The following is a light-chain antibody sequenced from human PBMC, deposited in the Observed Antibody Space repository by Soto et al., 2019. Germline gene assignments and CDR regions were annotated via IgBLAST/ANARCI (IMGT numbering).Light chain of an antibody. CDR1: HSAASA. CDR3: QQYRDWPLT. CDR2: DAS. J-gene: IGKJ4*01. V-gene: IGKV3-15*01. Sequence: VVMTQSPGTLSVSPGEGVTLSCRASHSAASAVAWYQQKPGQAPRLLIYDASTRATGIPARFSGSGSATEFTLTISSLQSEDFAVYSCQQYRDWPLTFGGGTKVDIK.